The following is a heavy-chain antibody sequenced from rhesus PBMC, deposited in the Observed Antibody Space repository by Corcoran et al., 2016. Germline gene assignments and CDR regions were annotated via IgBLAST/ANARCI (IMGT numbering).Heavy chain of an antibody. D-gene: IGHD1-26*01. J-gene: IGHJ6*01. CDR2: IYGNGGGT. CDR1: GGSISGYYY. Sequence: QVQLQESGPGLVKPSETLSLTCAVSGGSISGYYYWSWIRKPPGKGLECIGSIYGNGGGTNYNPSLNDRRTILIYTSKHPFPLKLSSVTAADTAVYYCARLRVLRYNWNYVRGYCVDSWGQWVVVTVSS. CDR3: ARLRVLRYNWNYVRGYCVDS. V-gene: IGHV4-106*01.